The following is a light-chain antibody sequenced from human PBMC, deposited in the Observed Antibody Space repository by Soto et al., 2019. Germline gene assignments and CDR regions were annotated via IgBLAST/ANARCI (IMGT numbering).Light chain of an antibody. CDR1: SSDVGGYNY. CDR2: DVS. J-gene: IGLJ1*01. V-gene: IGLV2-11*01. Sequence: QSALTQPRSVSGSPEQSVTISCTGASSDVGGYNYVSWYQQHPGKAPKLMIYDVSKRPSGVPDRFSGSKSGNTASLTISGLQAEDEADYYCCSYAGSYSYVIGTGTKLTVL. CDR3: CSYAGSYSYV.